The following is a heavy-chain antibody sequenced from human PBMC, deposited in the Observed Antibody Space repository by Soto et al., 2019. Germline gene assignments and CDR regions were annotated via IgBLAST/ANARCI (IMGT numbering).Heavy chain of an antibody. Sequence: SETLSLTCAVYGGSFSGYYWSWIRQPPGKGLEWIGEINHSGSTNYNPSLKSRVTISVDTSKNQFSLKLSSVTAADTAVYYCARGPVVVAATLYYYYYYMDVWGKGTTVTVSS. CDR2: INHSGST. CDR3: ARGPVVVAATLYYYYYYMDV. V-gene: IGHV4-34*01. J-gene: IGHJ6*03. D-gene: IGHD2-15*01. CDR1: GGSFSGYY.